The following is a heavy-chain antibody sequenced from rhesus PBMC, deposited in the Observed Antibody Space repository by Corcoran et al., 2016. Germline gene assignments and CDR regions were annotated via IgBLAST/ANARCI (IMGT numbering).Heavy chain of an antibody. CDR3: AREYSNYGYFDY. V-gene: IGHV4-106*01. CDR1: GGSISDDYY. Sequence: QVQLQESGPGLVKPSETLSLTCAVSGGSISDDYYWSWIRQPPGKGLEWIGYIYGSGGGTNSNPSLKKRVTISMDTSKNQFSLKLSSGTAADTAVYYCAREYSNYGYFDYWGQGVLVTVSS. CDR2: IYGSGGGT. J-gene: IGHJ4*01. D-gene: IGHD4-23*01.